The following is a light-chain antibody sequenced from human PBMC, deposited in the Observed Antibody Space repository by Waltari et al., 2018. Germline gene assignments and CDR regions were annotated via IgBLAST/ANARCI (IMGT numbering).Light chain of an antibody. CDR1: LSILHSSANKNK. V-gene: IGKV4-1*01. Sequence: DIVMTQSPDSPSVSLGARATITCKSSLSILHSSANKNKLGWYQQKSGQSPKLLIYWASTRESGVPDRFSGSGSGTDFTLTISSLQTEDVAVYYCQQYYSTPFTFGPGTKVDIK. J-gene: IGKJ3*01. CDR2: WAS. CDR3: QQYYSTPFT.